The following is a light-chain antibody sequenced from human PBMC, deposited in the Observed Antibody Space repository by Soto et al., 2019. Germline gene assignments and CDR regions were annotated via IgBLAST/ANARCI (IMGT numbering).Light chain of an antibody. Sequence: EIVLTQSPGTLSLPPGERATLSCRASQSVSNNYLAWYQQKPGQPPRLLIYGASNRATGIPDRFSGSGSGTDFTLTISRLEPEDFAVYYCQQYGSSGTFGQGTKVDIK. CDR1: QSVSNNY. J-gene: IGKJ1*01. CDR2: GAS. CDR3: QQYGSSGT. V-gene: IGKV3-20*01.